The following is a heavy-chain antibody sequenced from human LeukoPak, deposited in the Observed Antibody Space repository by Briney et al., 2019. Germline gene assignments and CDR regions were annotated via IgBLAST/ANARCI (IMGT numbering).Heavy chain of an antibody. CDR1: GFTVSSNY. CDR3: ARDMCSDCPDGY. D-gene: IGHD6-19*01. CDR2: IYSGGST. Sequence: RGSLRLSCAASGFTVSSNYMSWVRQAPGKGLEWVSIIYSGGSTYYADSVKGRFTISRDNSKNTLYLQMNSLRAEDTAVDYCARDMCSDCPDGYWGQGTLVTVSS. J-gene: IGHJ4*02. V-gene: IGHV3-53*01.